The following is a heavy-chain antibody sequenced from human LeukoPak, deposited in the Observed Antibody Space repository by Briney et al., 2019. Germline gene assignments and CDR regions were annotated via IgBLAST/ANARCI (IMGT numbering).Heavy chain of an antibody. CDR3: ARGATHDAFDI. V-gene: IGHV1-8*01. CDR2: MNPNGGNT. D-gene: IGHD1-26*01. J-gene: IGHJ3*02. Sequence: ASVKVSCKASGYTFTSYDINWVRQATGQGLEWMGWMNPNGGNTGYAQRFQGRVTMTRNTSISTAYMELSSLRSEDTAVYYCARGATHDAFDIWGQGTMVTVSS. CDR1: GYTFTSYD.